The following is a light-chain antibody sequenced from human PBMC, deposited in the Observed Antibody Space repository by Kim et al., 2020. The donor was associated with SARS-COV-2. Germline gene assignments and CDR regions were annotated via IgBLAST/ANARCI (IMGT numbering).Light chain of an antibody. CDR2: DAS. V-gene: IGKV1-33*01. CDR3: QQYDNLIT. CDR1: QDISNY. Sequence: LSASVGDRVTITCQASQDISNYLKWYQQKPGKAPKLLIYDASNLETGVPSRFSGSGSGTDFTFTISSLQPEDIATYYCQQYDNLITFGQGTKLEI. J-gene: IGKJ2*01.